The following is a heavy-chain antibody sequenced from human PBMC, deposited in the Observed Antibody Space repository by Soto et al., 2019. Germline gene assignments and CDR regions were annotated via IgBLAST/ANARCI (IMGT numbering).Heavy chain of an antibody. CDR1: GYTFTNYF. D-gene: IGHD1-20*01. CDR3: ARGGQNNWNVPHFDS. CDR2: INPNTGDT. V-gene: IGHV1-2*04. J-gene: IGHJ4*02. Sequence: QVQLVQSGAEVREPGASVKVSCRASGYTFTNYFLHWLRQAPGQGLEWVGWINPNTGDTDYADDYQGWVSMTRDTSISTAYLDLRSLKTDDAAVYYCARGGQNNWNVPHFDSWGQGTLVTVSS.